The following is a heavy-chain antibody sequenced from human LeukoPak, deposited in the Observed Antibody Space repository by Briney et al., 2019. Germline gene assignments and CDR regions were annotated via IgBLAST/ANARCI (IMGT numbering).Heavy chain of an antibody. D-gene: IGHD6-19*01. CDR3: ARDGGSGWYGYYFDY. V-gene: IGHV3-64*01. CDR1: GFTFSSYA. Sequence: GGSLRLSCAASGFTFSSYAMHWVRQAPGEGLEYVSAISSNGGSTYYANSVKGRFTISRDNSKNTLYLQMGSLRAEDMAVYYCARDGGSGWYGYYFDYWGQGTLVTVSS. J-gene: IGHJ4*02. CDR2: ISSNGGST.